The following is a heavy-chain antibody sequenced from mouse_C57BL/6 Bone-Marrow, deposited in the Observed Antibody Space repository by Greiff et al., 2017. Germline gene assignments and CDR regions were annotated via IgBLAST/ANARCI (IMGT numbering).Heavy chain of an antibody. CDR2: LDPSDSYT. Sequence: VQLQQPGAELVMPGASVKLSCKASGYPFTSYWMHWVKQRPGQGLEWIGELDPSDSYTNYNQKFKGKSTLTVNKSSSTAYMQLSSLTSEDSAVYYWNWEYFDYGGQGTTLTVSS. CDR3: NWEYFDY. D-gene: IGHD4-1*01. J-gene: IGHJ2*01. CDR1: GYPFTSYW. V-gene: IGHV1-69*01.